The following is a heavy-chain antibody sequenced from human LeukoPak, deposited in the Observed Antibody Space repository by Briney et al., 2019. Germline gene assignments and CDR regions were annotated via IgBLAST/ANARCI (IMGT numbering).Heavy chain of an antibody. CDR1: GFTFSSYW. V-gene: IGHV3-74*01. D-gene: IGHD1-26*01. CDR3: ARGYSGSYRVDY. CDR2: INSDGSTT. J-gene: IGHJ4*02. Sequence: GGSLRLSCAASGFTFSSYWMHWVRQAPGKGLVWVSRINSDGSTTTYADSVKGRFTISRDNAKNTLYLQMNSLRAEDTAVYYCARGYSGSYRVDYWGQGTLVTVSS.